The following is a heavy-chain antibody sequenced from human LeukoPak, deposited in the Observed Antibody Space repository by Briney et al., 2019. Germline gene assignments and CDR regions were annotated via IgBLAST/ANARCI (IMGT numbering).Heavy chain of an antibody. V-gene: IGHV4-39*07. J-gene: IGHJ4*02. CDR2: IYYSGST. CDR3: ARTARQWLVPVFDY. CDR1: GGSISSSSYY. D-gene: IGHD6-19*01. Sequence: SETLSLTCTVSGGSISSSSYYWGWVRQPPGKGLEWIGSIYYSGSTYYNPSLKSRVTISVDTSKNQFSLKLSSVTAADTAVYYCARTARQWLVPVFDYWGQGTPVTVSS.